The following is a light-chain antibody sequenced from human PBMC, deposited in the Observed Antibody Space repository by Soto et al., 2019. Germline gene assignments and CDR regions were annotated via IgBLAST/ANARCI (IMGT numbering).Light chain of an antibody. Sequence: EIVLTQSPGTLSLSPGERAALSCRASQTISDKYLAWYQQKPGQAPRLLIYGTSKRATGIADRFSGSGSGTDFTLTISSLQPEDFATYYCLQDYNYPRTFGQGTRLEIK. V-gene: IGKV3-20*01. CDR2: GTS. CDR3: LQDYNYPRT. CDR1: QTISDKY. J-gene: IGKJ5*01.